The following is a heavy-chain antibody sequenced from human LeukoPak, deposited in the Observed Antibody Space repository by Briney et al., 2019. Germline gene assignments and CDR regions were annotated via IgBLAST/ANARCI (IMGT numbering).Heavy chain of an antibody. D-gene: IGHD2-2*01. J-gene: IGHJ4*02. V-gene: IGHV1-69*13. Sequence: SVTVSCKASGGTSSSYAISWVRQAPRQGLEWMGGIIPIFGTANYAQKFQGRVTITADESTSTAYMELSSLRSEDTAVYYCARLVGYCSSTSCPNFDYWGQGTLVTVSS. CDR2: IIPIFGTA. CDR3: ARLVGYCSSTSCPNFDY. CDR1: GGTSSSYA.